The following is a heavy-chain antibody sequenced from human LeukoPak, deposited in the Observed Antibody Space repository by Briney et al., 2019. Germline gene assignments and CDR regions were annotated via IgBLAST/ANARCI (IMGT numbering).Heavy chain of an antibody. Sequence: GGSLRLSCAASGFTSSTYSMNWVRQAPGKGLEWVASISSSSTYIYHADSVKSRFTISRDNAKNSLYLQMNSLIAEDTAIYYCARGSNGAFDYWGQGTLVTVSS. J-gene: IGHJ4*02. D-gene: IGHD4/OR15-4a*01. V-gene: IGHV3-21*01. CDR3: ARGSNGAFDY. CDR1: GFTSSTYS. CDR2: ISSSSTYI.